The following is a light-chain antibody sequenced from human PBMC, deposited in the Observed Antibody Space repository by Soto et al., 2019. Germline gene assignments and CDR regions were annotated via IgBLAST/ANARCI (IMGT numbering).Light chain of an antibody. CDR2: DVS. CDR1: SSDVGGYNY. CDR3: NSYRVSCTTHCV. V-gene: IGLV2-14*03. Sequence: QSVLTQPASLSGSPGQSITISCTGTSSDVGGYNYVSWYQQHPGKAPKLMIHDVSNKPSGVSNRFSGSKSGNTASLTISGLQGEEEEDYDDNSYRVSCTTHCVFGTGTKLTVL. J-gene: IGLJ1*01.